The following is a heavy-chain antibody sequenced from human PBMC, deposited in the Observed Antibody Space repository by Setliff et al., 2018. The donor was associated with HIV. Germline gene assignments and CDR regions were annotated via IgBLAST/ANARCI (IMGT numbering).Heavy chain of an antibody. CDR3: ARDSGTVGADDI. D-gene: IGHD1-26*01. V-gene: IGHV3-48*01. Sequence: GGSLRLSCAASGFTFSRYAMTWVRQAPGKGLEWVAYISAGSSLIYYVESVKGRFTISRDNAKNSLYLQMNTLRTEDTAVYYCARDSGTVGADDIWGQGTLVTVSS. CDR1: GFTFSRYA. CDR2: ISAGSSLI. J-gene: IGHJ4*02.